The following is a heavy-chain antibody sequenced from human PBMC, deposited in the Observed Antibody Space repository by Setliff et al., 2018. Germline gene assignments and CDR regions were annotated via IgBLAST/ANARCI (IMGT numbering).Heavy chain of an antibody. CDR3: ARGRNVEARLFDS. CDR1: GYSFTDYY. J-gene: IGHJ4*02. V-gene: IGHV1-2*02. D-gene: IGHD6-6*01. CDR2: INPKSGVT. Sequence: GASVKVSCKASGYSFTDYYMHWVRQVPGRGLEWMGCINPKSGVTKYAQKFQGRVTMTRDTSITAAYLELSSLRYDDTAVYYCARGRNVEARLFDSWGQGTLVTVSS.